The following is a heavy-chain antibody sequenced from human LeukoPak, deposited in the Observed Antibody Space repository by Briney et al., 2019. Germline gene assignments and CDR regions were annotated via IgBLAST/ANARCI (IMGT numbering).Heavy chain of an antibody. Sequence: PGRSLRLSCAAYGFTFRNYGMHWVRQAPGKGLEWVAVISYDGSNKYYADSVKGRFTISRDNSKNTLYLQMNSLRAEDTAVYYCAKDHLNYGSGTYFDYWGQGTLVTVSS. D-gene: IGHD3-10*01. J-gene: IGHJ4*02. CDR2: ISYDGSNK. CDR1: GFTFRNYG. CDR3: AKDHLNYGSGTYFDY. V-gene: IGHV3-30*18.